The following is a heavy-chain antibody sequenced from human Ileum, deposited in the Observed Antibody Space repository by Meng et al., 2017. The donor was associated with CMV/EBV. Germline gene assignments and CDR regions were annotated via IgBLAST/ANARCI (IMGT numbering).Heavy chain of an antibody. D-gene: IGHD6-6*01. V-gene: IGHV3-11*01. CDR2: ISTSGSNT. J-gene: IGHJ6*02. CDR1: GFIFSDYY. Sequence: GESLKISCAASGFIFSDYYMTWIRQAPGKGLEWISYISTSGSNTYYADSVKGRFTISRDNAKNSLYLQMNSLRAEDTAVYFCARRLAYTGSSVNYYNYGMDVWGQGTTVTSP. CDR3: ARRLAYTGSSVNYYNYGMDV.